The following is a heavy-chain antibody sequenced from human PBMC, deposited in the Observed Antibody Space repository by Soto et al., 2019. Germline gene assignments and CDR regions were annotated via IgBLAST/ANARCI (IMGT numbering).Heavy chain of an antibody. CDR1: GYTFTGYY. J-gene: IGHJ5*02. CDR3: ARGDYNVVVVPAAMGFGWFDP. CDR2: INPNSGGT. D-gene: IGHD2-2*01. Sequence: QVQLVQSGAEVKKPGASVKVSCKASGYTFTGYYMHWVRQAPGQGLEWMGWINPNSGGTNYAQKFQGWVTMTRDTSISTAYMELSRLRSDDTAVYYCARGDYNVVVVPAAMGFGWFDPWGQGTLVTVFS. V-gene: IGHV1-2*04.